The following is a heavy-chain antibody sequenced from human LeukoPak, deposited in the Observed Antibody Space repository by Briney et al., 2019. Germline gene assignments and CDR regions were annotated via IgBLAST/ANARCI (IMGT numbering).Heavy chain of an antibody. V-gene: IGHV3-23*01. CDR2: ITGGGDNT. CDR3: ATGATATTWLSFDY. Sequence: QTGGSLRLSCAASGFTFTSYAMTWVRQAPGEGLEWVSTITGGGDNTFYADSVMGRFTISRDKSKDTLYLQMNSLRGEDTAIYYCATGATATTWLSFDYWGQGTLVTVSS. J-gene: IGHJ4*02. D-gene: IGHD2/OR15-2a*01. CDR1: GFTFTSYA.